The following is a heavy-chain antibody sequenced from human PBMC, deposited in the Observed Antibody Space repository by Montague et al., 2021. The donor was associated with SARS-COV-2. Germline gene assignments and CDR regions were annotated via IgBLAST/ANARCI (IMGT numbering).Heavy chain of an antibody. J-gene: IGHJ4*02. CDR3: ARGARQGYGFRLGSFDS. Sequence: ETLSLTCIVSGGSVNSGSYYWSWIRQPPGKGLEWIGEINHSGSTNYNPSLKSRVTMSVDTSKNQFSLKLSSVTAADTAVYYCARGARQGYGFRLGSFDSWGQGTLVTVSS. CDR2: INHSGST. V-gene: IGHV4-61*01. CDR1: GGSVNSGSYY. D-gene: IGHD3-10*01.